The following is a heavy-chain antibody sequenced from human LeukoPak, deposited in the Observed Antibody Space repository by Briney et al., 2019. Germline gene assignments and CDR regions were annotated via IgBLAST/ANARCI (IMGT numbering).Heavy chain of an antibody. CDR3: ARGAKGYGGSYYMDV. V-gene: IGHV4-39*07. CDR1: GGSISSSSYY. J-gene: IGHJ6*03. D-gene: IGHD4-23*01. Sequence: SETLSLTCSVSGGSISSSSYYWGWIRQPPGKGLEWIGSIYYSGSTYYNPSLKSRVTISVDTSKNQFSLKLSSVTAADTAVYYCARGAKGYGGSYYMDVWGKGTTVTVSS. CDR2: IYYSGST.